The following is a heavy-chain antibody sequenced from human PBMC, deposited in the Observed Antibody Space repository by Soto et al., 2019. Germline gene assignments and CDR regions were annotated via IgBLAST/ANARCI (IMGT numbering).Heavy chain of an antibody. Sequence: EVQLLESGGGLVQPGGSLRLSCAASGFTFSGYGMSWVRQAPGKWLEWVSAISASGGSTYYADSVKGRFTIFRDNCKNPLYLQMISLRAEDTAVYYCAKLAGFPGGKYYYYYMDVCGKGTTVTVSS. D-gene: IGHD3-16*01. CDR3: AKLAGFPGGKYYYYYMDV. CDR2: ISASGGST. J-gene: IGHJ6*03. V-gene: IGHV3-23*01. CDR1: GFTFSGYG.